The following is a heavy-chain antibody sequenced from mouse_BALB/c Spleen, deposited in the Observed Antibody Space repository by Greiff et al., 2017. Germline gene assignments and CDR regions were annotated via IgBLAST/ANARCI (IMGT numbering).Heavy chain of an antibody. CDR3: ARSDMITNYAMDY. D-gene: IGHD2-4*01. Sequence: EVQRVESGGGLVQPGGSRKLSCAASGFTFSSFGMHWVRQAPEKGLEWVAYISSGSSTIYYADTVKGRFTISRDNPKNTLFLQMTSLRSEDTAMYYCARSDMITNYAMDYWGQGTSVTDSS. V-gene: IGHV5-17*02. J-gene: IGHJ4*01. CDR1: GFTFSSFG. CDR2: ISSGSSTI.